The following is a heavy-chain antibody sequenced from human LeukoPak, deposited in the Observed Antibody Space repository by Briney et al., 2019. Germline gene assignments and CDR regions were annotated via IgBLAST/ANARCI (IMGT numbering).Heavy chain of an antibody. V-gene: IGHV3-7*01. Sequence: GGSLRLSCAASGFTFSTSCMTWVRQAPGKGLEWVASINQDGGEIHYVDSVKGRFTISRDNTKNSLYLQMNSLRAEDTAVYYCAREGRDGYNLFRMGRYYYYMDVWGKGTTVTISS. CDR1: GFTFSTSC. CDR2: INQDGGEI. D-gene: IGHD5-24*01. CDR3: AREGRDGYNLFRMGRYYYYMDV. J-gene: IGHJ6*03.